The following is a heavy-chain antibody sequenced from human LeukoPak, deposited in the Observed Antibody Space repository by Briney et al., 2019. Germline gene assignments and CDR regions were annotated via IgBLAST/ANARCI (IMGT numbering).Heavy chain of an antibody. J-gene: IGHJ6*04. CDR2: INHSGST. CDR3: ARVPYYGSGSAYYYYGMGV. D-gene: IGHD3-10*01. V-gene: IGHV4-34*01. CDR1: GGSFSGYY. Sequence: SETLSLTCAVYGGSFSGYYWSWIRQPPGKGLEWIGEINHSGSTNYNPSLKSRVTISVDTSKNQFSLKLSSVTAADTAVYYCARVPYYGSGSAYYYYGMGVWGKGTTVTVSS.